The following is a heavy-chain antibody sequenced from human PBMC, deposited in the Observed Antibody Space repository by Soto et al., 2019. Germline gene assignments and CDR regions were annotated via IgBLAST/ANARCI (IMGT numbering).Heavy chain of an antibody. V-gene: IGHV1-69*12. CDR3: ARDGDPGYSFWSGPLGGGRFDP. Sequence: QVQLVQSGAEVKEPGSSVNVSCKTSGGTFGNTAVTWVRQAPGQGLEWIGGIVPMFGTANYAQKFQGRVTITADESTSTAYMELSSLRSDDTAVYYCARDGDPGYSFWSGPLGGGRFDPGGQGTLVTVSS. CDR1: GGTFGNTA. D-gene: IGHD3-3*01. CDR2: IVPMFGTA. J-gene: IGHJ5*02.